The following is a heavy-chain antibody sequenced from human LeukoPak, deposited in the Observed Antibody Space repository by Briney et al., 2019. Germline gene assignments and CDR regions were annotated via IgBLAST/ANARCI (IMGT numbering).Heavy chain of an antibody. Sequence: SVKVSCKASGGTFSSYAISWVRQAPGQGLEWMGRIIPIFGTANYAQKFQGRVTITTDESTNTAYMELSGLRSEDTAVYCCARDRRVPTDDYSNYASVFDYWGQGTLVTVSS. CDR3: ARDRRVPTDDYSNYASVFDY. J-gene: IGHJ4*02. D-gene: IGHD4-11*01. CDR2: IIPIFGTA. CDR1: GGTFSSYA. V-gene: IGHV1-69*05.